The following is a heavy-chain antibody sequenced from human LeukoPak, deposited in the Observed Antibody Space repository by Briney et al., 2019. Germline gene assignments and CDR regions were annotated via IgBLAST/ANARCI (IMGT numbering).Heavy chain of an antibody. D-gene: IGHD3-10*01. CDR1: GFTFSSYS. CDR3: AREMGRSSPTPAYYMDV. V-gene: IGHV3-48*01. CDR2: ISSSSSTI. Sequence: QAGESLRLSCAASGFTFSSYSMNWVRQAPGKWLEWVSYISSSSSTIYYADSVKGRFTISRDNAKNSLYLQMNSLRAEDTAVYYCAREMGRSSPTPAYYMDVWGRGTTVTVSS. J-gene: IGHJ6*03.